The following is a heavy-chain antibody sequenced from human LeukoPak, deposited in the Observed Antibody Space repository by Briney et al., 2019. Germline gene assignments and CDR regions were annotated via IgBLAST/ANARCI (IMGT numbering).Heavy chain of an antibody. V-gene: IGHV4-4*07. CDR2: IYYSGST. Sequence: SETLSLTCTVSGGSISTYYWSWIRQPAGKGLEWIGSIYYSGSTYYNPSFKSRVTIPVDTSKNQFSLKLSSVTAADTAVYYCAGDRPPYCRGGSCYSGGIDYWGQGTLVTVSS. CDR1: GGSISTYY. D-gene: IGHD2-15*01. CDR3: AGDRPPYCRGGSCYSGGIDY. J-gene: IGHJ4*02.